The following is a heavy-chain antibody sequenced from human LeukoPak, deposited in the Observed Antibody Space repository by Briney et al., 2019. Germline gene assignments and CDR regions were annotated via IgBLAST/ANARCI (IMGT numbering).Heavy chain of an antibody. V-gene: IGHV3-30*02. CDR1: GFTFSSYG. CDR3: AKDGTRGIRFGKIPHYFDY. J-gene: IGHJ4*02. D-gene: IGHD3-10*01. CDR2: IRYDGSNK. Sequence: GGSLRLSCAASGFTFSSYGMHWVRQAPGKGLEWVAFIRYDGSNKYFADSGKGRFTISRDSSKNTLYLQMNSLRVDATAVYYCAKDGTRGIRFGKIPHYFDYWGQGTLVTVSS.